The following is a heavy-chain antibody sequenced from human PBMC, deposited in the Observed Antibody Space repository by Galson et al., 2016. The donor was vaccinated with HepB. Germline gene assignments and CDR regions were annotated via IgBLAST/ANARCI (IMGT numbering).Heavy chain of an antibody. J-gene: IGHJ6*02. D-gene: IGHD2-8*01. CDR1: GYSFSNFR. V-gene: IGHV5-51*01. CDR2: INPDDSDT. CDR3: ARHGLPDVLPFFEHFTNEKLRNYFSYYGMDV. Sequence: QSGAEVKKPGESLTISCKGSGYSFSNFRIAWVRQMPGKGLEWMGIINPDDSDTRYSPSFQGQVTISPDRSISTAYLQWRSLQASDTAMYYCARHGLPDVLPFFEHFTNEKLRNYFSYYGMDVWGQGTTVTVSS.